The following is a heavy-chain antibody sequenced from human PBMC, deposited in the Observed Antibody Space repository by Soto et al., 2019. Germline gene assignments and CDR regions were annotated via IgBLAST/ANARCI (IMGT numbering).Heavy chain of an antibody. CDR2: ISGSGGST. D-gene: IGHD3-22*01. Sequence: EVQRLESGGGLVQPGGSLRLSCAASGFTFSSYAMSWVRQAPGKGLEWVSAISGSGGSTYYADSVKGRFTISRDNSKNTLYLQMNTPRAEDTAVYYCAIQSSGFSSDYWGQGTLVTVSS. V-gene: IGHV3-23*01. CDR1: GFTFSSYA. CDR3: AIQSSGFSSDY. J-gene: IGHJ4*02.